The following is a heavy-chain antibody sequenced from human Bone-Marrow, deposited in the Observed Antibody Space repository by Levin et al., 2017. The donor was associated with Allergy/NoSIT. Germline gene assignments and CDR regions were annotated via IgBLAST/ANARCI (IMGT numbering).Heavy chain of an antibody. J-gene: IGHJ2*01. CDR3: ARGRGSYLRWYFDL. CDR2: ISGSGGST. D-gene: IGHD1-26*01. Sequence: LSLTCAASGFTFSSNGMSWVRQAPGNGLEWVSAISGSGGSTYYADSVKGRFTISRDNSKNTLYLQMNSLRAEDTAVYYCARGRGSYLRWYFDLWGRGTLVTVSS. V-gene: IGHV3-23*01. CDR1: GFTFSSNG.